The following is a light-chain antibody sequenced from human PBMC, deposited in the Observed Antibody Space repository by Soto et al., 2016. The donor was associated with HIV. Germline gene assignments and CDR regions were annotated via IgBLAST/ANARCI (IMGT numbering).Light chain of an antibody. CDR1: NIGSKS. CDR2: DGS. V-gene: IGLV3-21*03. CDR3: QVWESSRDHSGV. Sequence: SYVLTQPPSLSVAPGKTARIACGGNNIGSKSVHWYQQKPGQAPVLVVYDGSDRPSGIPERFSGSNSGNTATLTISRVEAGDEADYYCQVWESSRDHSGVFGGGTKLTVL. J-gene: IGLJ3*02.